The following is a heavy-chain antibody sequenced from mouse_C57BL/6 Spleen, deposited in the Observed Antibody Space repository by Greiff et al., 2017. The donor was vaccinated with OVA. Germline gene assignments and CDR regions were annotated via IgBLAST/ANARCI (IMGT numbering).Heavy chain of an antibody. CDR2: INPGSGGT. D-gene: IGHD2-2*01. J-gene: IGHJ3*01. Sequence: VQRVESGAELVRPGTSVKVSCKASGYAFTNYLIEWVKQRPGQGLEWIGVINPGSGGTNYNEKFKGKATLTADKSSSTAYMQLSSLTSEDSAVYFCARDGYDVEAYWGQGTLVTVSA. V-gene: IGHV1-54*01. CDR3: ARDGYDVEAY. CDR1: GYAFTNYL.